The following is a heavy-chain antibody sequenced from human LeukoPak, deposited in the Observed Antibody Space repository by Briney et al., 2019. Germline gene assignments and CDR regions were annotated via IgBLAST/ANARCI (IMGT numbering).Heavy chain of an antibody. D-gene: IGHD1-20*01. Sequence: GGSLRLSCAASGFTFSRYAMHWVRQAPGKGLESVSAISSSGSSTYYANSVKGRFTISRDNSKNTLYLQMGSLRAEDLAVYYCARDFGLTGKVDYWGQGTLVTVSS. V-gene: IGHV3-64*01. CDR1: GFTFSRYA. J-gene: IGHJ4*02. CDR3: ARDFGLTGKVDY. CDR2: ISSSGSST.